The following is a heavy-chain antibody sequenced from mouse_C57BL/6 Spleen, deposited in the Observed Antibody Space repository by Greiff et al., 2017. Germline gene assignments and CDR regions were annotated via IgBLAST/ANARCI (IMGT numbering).Heavy chain of an antibody. D-gene: IGHD2-2*01. V-gene: IGHV1-82*01. Sequence: QVQLQQSGPELVKPGASVKISCKASGYAFSSSWMNWVKQRPGKGLEWIGRIYPGDGDTNYNGKFKGKATLTADKSSSTAYMQLSSLTSEDSAVYFCDQDGYGYFDYWGQGTTLTVSS. CDR2: IYPGDGDT. CDR1: GYAFSSSW. J-gene: IGHJ2*01. CDR3: DQDGYGYFDY.